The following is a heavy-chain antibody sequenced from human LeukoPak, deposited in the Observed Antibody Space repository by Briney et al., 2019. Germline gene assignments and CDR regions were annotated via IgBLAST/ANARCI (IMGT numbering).Heavy chain of an antibody. D-gene: IGHD3-10*01. CDR2: ISGSGGST. Sequence: PGGSLRLSCAASGFTFSDYAMYWVRQAPGKGLEWVSAISGSGGSTYYADSVKGRFTISRDNSKNTLYLQMNSLRAEDTAVYYCAKGDTVLLWFGELPYYYYGMDVWGQGTTVTVSS. J-gene: IGHJ6*02. CDR3: AKGDTVLLWFGELPYYYYGMDV. CDR1: GFTFSDYA. V-gene: IGHV3-23*01.